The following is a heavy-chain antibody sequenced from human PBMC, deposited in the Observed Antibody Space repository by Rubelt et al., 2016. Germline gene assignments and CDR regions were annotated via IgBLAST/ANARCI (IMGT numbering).Heavy chain of an antibody. CDR3: ARDRYSSLGYIDY. Sequence: GFTFSSYAMHWVRQAPGKVLAWVAVISYDGSNKYYAASVTGRFTISRDNSKNSLYLQMNSLRAEDTAVFYCARDRYSSLGYIDYWGQGTLVTVSS. CDR2: ISYDGSNK. CDR1: GFTFSSYA. V-gene: IGHV3-30*04. D-gene: IGHD6-13*01. J-gene: IGHJ4*02.